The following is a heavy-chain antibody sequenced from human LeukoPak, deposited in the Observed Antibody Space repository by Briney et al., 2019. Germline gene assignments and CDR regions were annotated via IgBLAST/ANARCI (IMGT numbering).Heavy chain of an antibody. J-gene: IGHJ5*02. CDR2: IGGSVGST. V-gene: IGHV3-23*01. CDR1: GFTFGSFA. Sequence: GGSLRLSCAASGFTFGSFAMGWAGQAPGKGLEWVSAIGGSVGSTYYADSVKGRFTISRDNSKNTLYLQMNSLRAEDTAVYYCAKWRGGYYDFWSGYPNWFDPWGQGTLVTVSS. CDR3: AKWRGGYYDFWSGYPNWFDP. D-gene: IGHD3-3*01.